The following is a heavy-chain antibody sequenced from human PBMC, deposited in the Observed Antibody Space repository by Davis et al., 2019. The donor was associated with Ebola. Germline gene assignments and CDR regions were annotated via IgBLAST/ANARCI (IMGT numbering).Heavy chain of an antibody. CDR2: IYYSGST. J-gene: IGHJ4*02. Sequence: PSETLSLTCTVSGGSVSSGSYYWSWIRQPPGKGLEWIGYIYYSGSTNYNPSLKSRVTISVDTSKNQFSLKLSSVTAADTAVYYCASTVVITGAADYWGQGTLVTVSS. CDR3: ASTVVITGAADY. D-gene: IGHD3-22*01. V-gene: IGHV4-61*01. CDR1: GGSVSSGSYY.